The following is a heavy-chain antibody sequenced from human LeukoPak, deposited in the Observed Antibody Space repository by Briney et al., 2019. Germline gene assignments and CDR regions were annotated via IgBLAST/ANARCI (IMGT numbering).Heavy chain of an antibody. CDR2: IFYSGST. D-gene: IGHD7-27*01. Sequence: GSLRLSCAASGFTFSSYGMSWVRQAPGKGLEWIGNIFYSGSTNYNPSLKSRVTISVDTSKNQFSLKLSSVTAADTAVYYCAKLGYYYYMDVWGKGTTVTISS. CDR1: GFTFSSYG. V-gene: IGHV4-34*12. J-gene: IGHJ6*03. CDR3: AKLGYYYYMDV.